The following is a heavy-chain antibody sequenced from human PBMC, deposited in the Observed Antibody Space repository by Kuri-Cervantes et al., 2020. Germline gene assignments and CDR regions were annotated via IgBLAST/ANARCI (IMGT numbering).Heavy chain of an antibody. CDR2: ISYDGSNK. D-gene: IGHD3-10*01. CDR3: ARATYGSGSYYFDY. V-gene: IGHV3-30-3*01. Sequence: GGSLRLPCAASGFTFSSYAMHWVRQAPGKGLEWVAVISYDGSNKYYADSVKGRFTISRDNSKNTLYLQMNSLRAEDTAVYYCARATYGSGSYYFDYWGQGTLVTVSS. CDR1: GFTFSSYA. J-gene: IGHJ4*02.